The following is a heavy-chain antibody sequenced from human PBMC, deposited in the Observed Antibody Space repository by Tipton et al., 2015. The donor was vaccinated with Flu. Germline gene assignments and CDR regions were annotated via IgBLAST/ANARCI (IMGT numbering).Heavy chain of an antibody. CDR2: IYNNAYT. V-gene: IGHV4-4*09. CDR1: GGSIGAYY. J-gene: IGHJ5*02. CDR3: ARRDYNNYVSEPKSWFDP. Sequence: TLSLTCTVSGGSIGAYYWNWIRQPPGKGLEWIGYIYNNAYTKYTPSLQSRVTISVDTSKKQFSLHLRSVTATDTAVYYCARRDYNNYVSEPKSWFDPWGQGILVTVSS. D-gene: IGHD1-14*01.